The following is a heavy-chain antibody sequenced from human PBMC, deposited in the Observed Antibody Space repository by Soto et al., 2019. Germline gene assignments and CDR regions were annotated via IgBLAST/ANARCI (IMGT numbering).Heavy chain of an antibody. CDR2: INPSGGST. J-gene: IGHJ4*02. CDR3: AREIYYYGSGSYYETPQTFDY. D-gene: IGHD3-10*01. CDR1: GYTFTSYY. V-gene: IGHV1-46*01. Sequence: ASVKVSCKASGYTFTSYYMHWVRQAPGQGLEWMGIINPSGGSTSYAQKFQGRVTMTRDTSTSTVYMELSSLRSEDTAVYYCAREIYYYGSGSYYETPQTFDYWGQGTLVT.